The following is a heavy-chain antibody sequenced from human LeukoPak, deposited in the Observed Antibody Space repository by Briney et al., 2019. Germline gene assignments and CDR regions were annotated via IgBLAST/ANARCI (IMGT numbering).Heavy chain of an antibody. CDR3: ARKVSWFDP. V-gene: IGHV4-38-2*02. J-gene: IGHJ5*02. CDR1: GYSVSSGFY. Sequence: SETLSLTCTVSGYSVSSGFYWGWIRQPPGKGLEWIGSIYHSGSTYYNPSLKSRVTISVDTSKNQFSLKLSSVTAADTAVYYCARKVSWFDPWGQGTLVTVSS. CDR2: IYHSGST.